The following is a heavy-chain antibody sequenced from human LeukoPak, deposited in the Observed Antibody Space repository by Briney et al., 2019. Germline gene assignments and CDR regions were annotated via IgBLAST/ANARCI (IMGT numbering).Heavy chain of an antibody. CDR2: INPNSGGT. J-gene: IGHJ5*02. CDR1: GYTFTGYY. V-gene: IGHV1-2*02. Sequence: ASVKVSCKASGYTFTGYYMLWVRQAPGQGLEWMGWINPNSGGTNYAQKFQGRVTMTRDTSISTAYMELSRLRSDDTAVYYCARDSVPWYCSGGSCYNWFDPWGQGTLVTVSS. D-gene: IGHD2-15*01. CDR3: ARDSVPWYCSGGSCYNWFDP.